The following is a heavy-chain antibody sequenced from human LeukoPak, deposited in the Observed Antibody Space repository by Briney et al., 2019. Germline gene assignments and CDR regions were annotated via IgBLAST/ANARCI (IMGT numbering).Heavy chain of an antibody. CDR2: ILDSGYST. D-gene: IGHD3-16*01. J-gene: IGHJ6*03. Sequence: PGGSLRLSCAASGFTFSSYAMSWVRQAPGKGLEWVSGILDSGYSTYYANSVKGRFTISRDNTNNTLYLQMNSLIAEDTAVYYCAKLGGNPLHNYYAGAWGKGATVAVSS. CDR3: AKLGGNPLHNYYAGA. CDR1: GFTFSSYA. V-gene: IGHV3-23*01.